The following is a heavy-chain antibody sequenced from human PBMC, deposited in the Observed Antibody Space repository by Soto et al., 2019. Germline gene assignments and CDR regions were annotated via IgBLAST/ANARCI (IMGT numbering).Heavy chain of an antibody. CDR2: INHGGGT. J-gene: IGHJ4*02. D-gene: IGHD6-6*01. V-gene: IGHV4-34*01. CDR3: AGVGSSSFDS. CDR1: GGCFRSPY. Sequence: SETLCLTCAVDGGCFRSPYWSWFRQPPGKGLEWIGEINHGGGTNYNPSLKSRVTLSVDTSKNHFSLNLNSVTAADTAVYYCAGVGSSSFDSWGQGTLVTVSS.